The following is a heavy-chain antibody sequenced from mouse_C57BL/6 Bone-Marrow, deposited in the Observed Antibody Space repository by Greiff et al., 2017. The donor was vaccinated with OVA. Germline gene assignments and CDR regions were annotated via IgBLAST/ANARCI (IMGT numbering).Heavy chain of an antibody. Sequence: QVQLQQSGAELVRPGASVTLSCKASGYTFTDYEMHWVKQTPVHGLEWIGAIDPETGGTAYNQKFKGKAILTADKSSSTAYMELRSLTSEDSAVYYCTRGDYYGSRDYWGQGTTLTVSS. CDR1: GYTFTDYE. CDR3: TRGDYYGSRDY. CDR2: IDPETGGT. V-gene: IGHV1-15*01. J-gene: IGHJ2*01. D-gene: IGHD1-1*01.